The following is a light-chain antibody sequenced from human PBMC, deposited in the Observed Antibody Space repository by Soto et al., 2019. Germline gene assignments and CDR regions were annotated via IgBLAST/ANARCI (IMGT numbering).Light chain of an antibody. J-gene: IGLJ2*01. CDR1: SSNIGSNT. CDR2: SNN. CDR3: AAWDDSLNGPV. Sequence: QSVLTQPPSASGTPVQRVTISCSGSSSNIGSNTVNWYHQLPGTAPKLLIYSNNQRPSGVPDRFSGSKSGTSASLAISGIQSEDEADYYCAAWDDSLNGPVFGVGTKVTVL. V-gene: IGLV1-44*01.